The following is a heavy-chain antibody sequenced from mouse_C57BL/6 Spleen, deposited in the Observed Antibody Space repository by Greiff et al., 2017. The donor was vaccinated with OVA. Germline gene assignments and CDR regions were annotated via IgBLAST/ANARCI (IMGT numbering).Heavy chain of an antibody. CDR3: ARWLLSMDY. J-gene: IGHJ4*01. CDR2: INPSSGYT. V-gene: IGHV1-7*01. D-gene: IGHD2-3*01. Sequence: QVQLQQSGADLAKPGASVKLSCKASGYTFTSYWMHWVKQRPGQGLEWIGYINPSSGYTKYNQKCKDKATLTADKSYSTAYMQLSSLTYDDSAVYYCARWLLSMDYWGQGTSVTVSS. CDR1: GYTFTSYW.